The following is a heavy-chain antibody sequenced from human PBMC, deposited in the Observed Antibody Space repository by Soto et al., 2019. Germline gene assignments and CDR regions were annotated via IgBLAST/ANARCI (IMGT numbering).Heavy chain of an antibody. V-gene: IGHV3-21*01. Sequence: PGGSLRLSCAASGFTFSSYIMNWVRQSPGKGLEWVSSISSSGSYIYYADSVKGRFTISRDNAKNSLYLQMDSLRAEDTAVYYCARDKFIDYDSSGPPIVYAFDIWGQGTMVTVSS. CDR3: ARDKFIDYDSSGPPIVYAFDI. J-gene: IGHJ3*02. CDR1: GFTFSSYI. CDR2: ISSSGSYI. D-gene: IGHD3-22*01.